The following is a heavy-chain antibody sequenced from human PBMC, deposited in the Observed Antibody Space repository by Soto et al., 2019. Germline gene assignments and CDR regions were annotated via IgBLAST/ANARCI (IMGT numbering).Heavy chain of an antibody. J-gene: IGHJ4*02. CDR1: VYNLNNNW. D-gene: IGHD1-1*01. CDR2: IEPSGPYI. Sequence: GESQNIPCTPSVYNLNNNWIGWARQTRGKGLVWMGRIEPSGPYIDYSPSFKGHVTISSDKSIKTVYLQWSSLKTSDPAMYYCARLRTRASTSKFGNDFRYSAQGTLVTVSS. V-gene: IGHV5-10-1*01. CDR3: ARLRTRASTSKFGNDFRY.